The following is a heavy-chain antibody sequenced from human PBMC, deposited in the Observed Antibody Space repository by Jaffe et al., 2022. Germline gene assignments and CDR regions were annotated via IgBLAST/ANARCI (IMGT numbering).Heavy chain of an antibody. Sequence: EVQLVESGGGLVQPGGSLRLSCAASGFTFSSYWMSWVRQAPGKGLEWVANIKQDGSEKYYVDSVKGRFTISRDNAKNSLYLQMNSLRAEDTAVYYCARALLLWFGELGFDPWGQGTLVTVSS. CDR1: GFTFSSYW. J-gene: IGHJ5*02. D-gene: IGHD3-10*01. V-gene: IGHV3-7*05. CDR3: ARALLLWFGELGFDP. CDR2: IKQDGSEK.